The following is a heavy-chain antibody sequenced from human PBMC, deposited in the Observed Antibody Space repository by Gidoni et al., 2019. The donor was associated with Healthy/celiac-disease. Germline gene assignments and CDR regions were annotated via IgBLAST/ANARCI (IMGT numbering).Heavy chain of an antibody. V-gene: IGHV3-23*01. J-gene: IGHJ4*02. D-gene: IGHD6-19*01. CDR1: GFHFGSSA. Sequence: ELQLLESGGGLVQPGGYLRLSCAASGFHFGSSALSWVRQGPGKGLVWVSAISGSGGSTYYADSVKGRFTISRDNSKNTLYLQMNSLRAEDTAVYYCAKATAGGWLALRYWGQGTLVTVSS. CDR3: AKATAGGWLALRY. CDR2: ISGSGGST.